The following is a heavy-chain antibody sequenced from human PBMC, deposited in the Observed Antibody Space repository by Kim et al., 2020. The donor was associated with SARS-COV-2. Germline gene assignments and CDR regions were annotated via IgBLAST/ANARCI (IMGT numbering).Heavy chain of an antibody. CDR1: GFTFSDYY. J-gene: IGHJ6*02. D-gene: IGHD6-19*01. CDR3: ARDRSSGWYGDDYYGMDV. V-gene: IGHV3-11*01. Sequence: GGSLRLSCAASGFTFSDYYMSWIRQAPGKGLEWVSYISSSGSTIYYADSVKGRFTISRDNAKNSLYLQMNSLRAEDTAVYYCARDRSSGWYGDDYYGMDVWGQGTTVTVSS. CDR2: ISSSGSTI.